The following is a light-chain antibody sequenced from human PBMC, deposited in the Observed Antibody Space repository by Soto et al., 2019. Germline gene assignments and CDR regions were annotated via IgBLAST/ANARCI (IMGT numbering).Light chain of an antibody. Sequence: QSALTQPASLSGSPGQSITISCTGTSSDVGYYNYVSWYQQHPGKAPKVIIYEVSNRPSGVSYRFSGSKSGNTASLTISGLQAEDEADYYCSSYISVSSPVVFGVGTKLTVL. CDR3: SSYISVSSPVV. CDR2: EVS. J-gene: IGLJ2*01. V-gene: IGLV2-14*01. CDR1: SSDVGYYNY.